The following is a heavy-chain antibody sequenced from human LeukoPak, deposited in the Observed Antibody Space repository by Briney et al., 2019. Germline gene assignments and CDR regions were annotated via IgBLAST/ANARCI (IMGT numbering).Heavy chain of an antibody. CDR1: GFTFSSYA. Sequence: GGSLRLSCAASGFTFSSYAMSWVRQAPGKGLEWVSAISGSGGSTYYADSVKGRFTISRDNSKNTLYLQMNSLRAEDTAVYYCAKAALYCSGGSCYRNPFDYWGQGTLVTVSS. V-gene: IGHV3-23*01. D-gene: IGHD2-15*01. CDR3: AKAALYCSGGSCYRNPFDY. J-gene: IGHJ4*02. CDR2: ISGSGGST.